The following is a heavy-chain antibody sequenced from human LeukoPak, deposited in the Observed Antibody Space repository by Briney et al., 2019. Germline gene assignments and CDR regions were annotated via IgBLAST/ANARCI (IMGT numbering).Heavy chain of an antibody. Sequence: GESLKISCKGSGYTFTTYWIGWVRPMPGKGLEWMGIIYPGDSDPRYSPSFQGQVTISADTSISTAYLQWRSLKASDSAMYYCVRHGLGSSWFGFDYWGQGTLVTVSS. V-gene: IGHV5-51*01. D-gene: IGHD6-13*01. J-gene: IGHJ4*02. CDR1: GYTFTTYW. CDR3: VRHGLGSSWFGFDY. CDR2: IYPGDSDP.